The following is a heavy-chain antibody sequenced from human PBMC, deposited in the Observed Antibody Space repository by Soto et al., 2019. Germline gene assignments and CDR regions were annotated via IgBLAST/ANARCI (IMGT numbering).Heavy chain of an antibody. CDR3: ARVDYYDSSGDYGY. CDR2: ISGYNGNT. Sequence: QVQLVQSGAEVKKPGASVKVSCKASGYTFTIYGISWVRQAPGRGLEWMGWISGYNGNTDYAQNLQDRVTLTTDASTSSVYMELRSLRSDDTAVYYCARVDYYDSSGDYGYWGQGTLITVSS. V-gene: IGHV1-18*04. CDR1: GYTFTIYG. J-gene: IGHJ4*02. D-gene: IGHD3-22*01.